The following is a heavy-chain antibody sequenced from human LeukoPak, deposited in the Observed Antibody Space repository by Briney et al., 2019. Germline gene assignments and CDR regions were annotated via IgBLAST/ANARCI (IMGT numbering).Heavy chain of an antibody. V-gene: IGHV4-31*03. Sequence: PSQTLSLTCTVSGGSISSGDYYWSWIRQHPGKGPEWMGYIYYRGTTYYNPSLRSRIIMSVDTSKNQFSLKVRSVTAADTAVYYCARMTGYYLDSWGQGTVVTVSS. D-gene: IGHD3-9*01. CDR1: GGSISSGDYY. J-gene: IGHJ4*02. CDR3: ARMTGYYLDS. CDR2: IYYRGTT.